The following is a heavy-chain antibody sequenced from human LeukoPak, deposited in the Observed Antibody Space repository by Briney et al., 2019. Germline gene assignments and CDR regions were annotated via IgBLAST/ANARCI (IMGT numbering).Heavy chain of an antibody. CDR2: ISGSGGST. CDR3: AKGLYYDILTGKPPSDY. V-gene: IGHV3-23*01. CDR1: GFTFSSYG. Sequence: GGSLRLSCAASGFTFSSYGMSWVRQAPGKGLEWVSAISGSGGSTYYADSVKGRFTISRDNSKNTLYLQMNSLRAEDTAVYYCAKGLYYDILTGKPPSDYWGQGTLVTVSS. D-gene: IGHD3-9*01. J-gene: IGHJ4*02.